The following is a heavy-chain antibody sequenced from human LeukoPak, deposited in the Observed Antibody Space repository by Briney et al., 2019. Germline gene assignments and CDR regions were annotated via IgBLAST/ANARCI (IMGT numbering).Heavy chain of an antibody. CDR3: TRERSGWYDY. CDR1: AYTFTDYY. Sequence: ASVKVSCTASAYTFTDYYVHWVRQAPGQGLEWMGRINPNSGGTNYAQKFQGRVTMTRDTSISTAYMELSRLRSDDTAVYYCTRERSGWYDYWGQGTPVTVSS. CDR2: INPNSGGT. D-gene: IGHD6-19*01. V-gene: IGHV1-2*06. J-gene: IGHJ4*02.